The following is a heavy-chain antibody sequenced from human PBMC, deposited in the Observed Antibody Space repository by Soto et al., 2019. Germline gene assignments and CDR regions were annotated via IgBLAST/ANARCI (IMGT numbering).Heavy chain of an antibody. J-gene: IGHJ4*02. CDR1: GDTFRTYA. D-gene: IGHD2-21*02. CDR2: IIPLSGKA. CDR3: ARGAPYCGGDCYSPIDY. Sequence: QVQLVQSGAEVKKPGSSVKVSCKASGDTFRTYALNWMRQAPGQGLEWMGGIIPLSGKAQYAQKFQDRVTITADESTRTADRALYRLRSEDTAVYYCARGAPYCGGDCYSPIDYWGQGTLVTVSS. V-gene: IGHV1-69*12.